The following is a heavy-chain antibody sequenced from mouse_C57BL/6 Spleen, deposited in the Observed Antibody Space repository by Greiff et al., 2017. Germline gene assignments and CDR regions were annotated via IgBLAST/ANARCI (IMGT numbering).Heavy chain of an antibody. J-gene: IGHJ4*01. D-gene: IGHD2-4*01. CDR3: TTSRYYDYYEAMDY. CDR2: ICSSGST. V-gene: IGHV3-8*01. Sequence: EVQLQEPGPGLAKPSPTLTLSCSVTGYSITSDYWNWMRKFPGHKLEYIGYICSSGSTYNNPSHNSRISITRDTSKNQYYLQLNSVTTEDTATYYCTTSRYYDYYEAMDYWGQGTSVTVSS. CDR1: GYSITSDY.